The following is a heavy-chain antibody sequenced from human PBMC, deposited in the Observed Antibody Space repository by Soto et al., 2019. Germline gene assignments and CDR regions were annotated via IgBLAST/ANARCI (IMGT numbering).Heavy chain of an antibody. CDR3: ARVDYDFWSGYPPFDY. CDR1: GVTFTSYA. Sequence: PGGSLRLSCAASGVTFTSYAMTWVRQVPGEGLQWVSSISKSGDSTYYADSVKGRFTTSRDNSKNTLYLQMNSLRAEDTAVYYCARVDYDFWSGYPPFDYWGQGTLVTVSS. V-gene: IGHV3-23*01. D-gene: IGHD3-3*01. CDR2: ISKSGDST. J-gene: IGHJ4*02.